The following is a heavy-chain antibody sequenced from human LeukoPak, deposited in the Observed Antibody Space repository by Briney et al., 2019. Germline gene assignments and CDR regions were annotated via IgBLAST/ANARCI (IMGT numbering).Heavy chain of an antibody. Sequence: SVKVSCKGSGGAFSSCGFSWVRQAPGQGLGLVGRIIRFLGIANYAQKFQGRVTITADKSTSTAYMELSSLRSEDTAVYYCAREEFKIVVVPAATHYYYYGMDVWGQGTTVTVSS. V-gene: IGHV1-69*04. CDR3: AREEFKIVVVPAATHYYYYGMDV. J-gene: IGHJ6*02. D-gene: IGHD2-2*01. CDR2: IIRFLGIA. CDR1: GGAFSSCG.